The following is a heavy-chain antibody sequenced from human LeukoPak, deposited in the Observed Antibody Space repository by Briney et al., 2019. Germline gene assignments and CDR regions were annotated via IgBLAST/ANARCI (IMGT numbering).Heavy chain of an antibody. CDR2: ISYDGSNK. CDR3: AKEFGALPPTPEYYYGMDV. Sequence: PGGSLRLSCAASGFTFSSYGMHWVRQAPGKGLEWVAVISYDGSNKYYADSVKGRFTISRDNSKNTLYLQMNSLRAEDTAVYYCAKEFGALPPTPEYYYGMDVWGKGTTVTVSS. V-gene: IGHV3-30*18. J-gene: IGHJ6*04. D-gene: IGHD3-10*01. CDR1: GFTFSSYG.